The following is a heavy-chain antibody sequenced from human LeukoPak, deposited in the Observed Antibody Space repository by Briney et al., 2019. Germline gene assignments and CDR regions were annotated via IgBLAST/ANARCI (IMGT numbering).Heavy chain of an antibody. CDR3: ARGLRYNWNDSPPPYYFGY. CDR1: GGSISSSSYY. CDR2: IYYSGST. J-gene: IGHJ4*02. Sequence: PSETLSLTCTVSGGSISSSSYYWGWIRQPPGKGLEWIGSIYYSGSTYYNPSLKSRVTTSVDTSKNQFSLKLSSVTAADTAVYYCARGLRYNWNDSPPPYYFGYWGQGTLVTVSS. V-gene: IGHV4-39*07. D-gene: IGHD1-1*01.